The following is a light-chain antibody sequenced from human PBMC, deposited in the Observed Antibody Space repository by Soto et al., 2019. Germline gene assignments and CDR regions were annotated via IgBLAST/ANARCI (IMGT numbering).Light chain of an antibody. V-gene: IGKV3-20*01. Sequence: EIVLTQSPGTLSLSPGERATLSCRASQSVSSSYLAWYQQKPGQAPRLLIYGASSRATGIPDRFSGSGSGTDFTLTISRLEPEDFAVYYCQQYNDWLYTFGPGTKVEIK. CDR1: QSVSSSY. J-gene: IGKJ2*01. CDR2: GAS. CDR3: QQYNDWLYT.